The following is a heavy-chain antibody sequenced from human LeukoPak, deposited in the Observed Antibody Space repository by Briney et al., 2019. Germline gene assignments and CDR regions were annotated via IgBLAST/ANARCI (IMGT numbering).Heavy chain of an antibody. D-gene: IGHD1-1*01. CDR2: INHSGST. CDR3: ARTRTTYGLDV. J-gene: IGHJ6*02. Sequence: SETLSLTCVVYGGSFSAYYWSWIRQSPGKGLEWIGEINHSGSTNYNPSLKSRVNISVDTSKKEFSLHLKQFSLSLSSVTAADTAVYYCARTRTTYGLDVWGQGTTVTVSS. CDR1: GGSFSAYY. V-gene: IGHV4-34*01.